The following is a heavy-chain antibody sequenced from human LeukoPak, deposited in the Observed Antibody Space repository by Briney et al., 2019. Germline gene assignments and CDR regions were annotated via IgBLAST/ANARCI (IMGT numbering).Heavy chain of an antibody. CDR1: GGTFSSYA. V-gene: IGHV3-30*14. CDR3: VKAEYYDILTGYLDY. Sequence: SCKASGGTFSSYAISWVRQAPGKGLEWVAVIWYDGNNKYYADSVKGRFTISRDNSKNTLYLQMSSLRAEDTAVYYCVKAEYYDILTGYLDYWGQGTLVTVSS. J-gene: IGHJ4*02. D-gene: IGHD3-9*01. CDR2: IWYDGNNK.